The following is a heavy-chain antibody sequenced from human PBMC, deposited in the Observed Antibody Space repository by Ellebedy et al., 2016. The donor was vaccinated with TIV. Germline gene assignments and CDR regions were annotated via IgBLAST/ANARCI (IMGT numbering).Heavy chain of an antibody. V-gene: IGHV4-30-4*01. CDR2: IYYSGST. CDR3: ARGSRLVLDAFDI. D-gene: IGHD6-19*01. Sequence: SETLSLTCTVSGGSISSGDYYWSWIRQPPGKGLEWIGYIYYSGSTYYNPSLKSRVTISVGTSKNQFSLQLNSVTPEDTAVYYCARGSRLVLDAFDIWGQGTMVTVSS. J-gene: IGHJ3*02. CDR1: GGSISSGDYY.